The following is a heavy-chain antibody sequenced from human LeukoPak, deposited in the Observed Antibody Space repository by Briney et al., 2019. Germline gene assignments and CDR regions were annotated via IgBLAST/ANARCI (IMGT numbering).Heavy chain of an antibody. CDR3: ARANSSSWYYYYYGMDV. D-gene: IGHD6-13*01. J-gene: IGHJ6*02. Sequence: SETLSLTCAVYGGSFSGYYWSWIRHHPGKWLEWIGEINHSGSTNYNPSLKSRVTISVDTSKNQFSLKLSSVTAADTAVYYCARANSSSWYYYYYGMDVWGQGTTVTVSS. CDR1: GGSFSGYY. V-gene: IGHV4-34*01. CDR2: INHSGST.